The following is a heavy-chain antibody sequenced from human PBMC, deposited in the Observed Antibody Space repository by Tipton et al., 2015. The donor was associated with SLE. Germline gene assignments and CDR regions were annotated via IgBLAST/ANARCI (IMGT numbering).Heavy chain of an antibody. CDR3: ARMEGMITYGGIAGL. D-gene: IGHD3-16*01. CDR1: GGSFSGYY. J-gene: IGHJ4*02. Sequence: TLSLTCDVNGGSFSGYYWGWVRQSPGKGLEWFGEVNHLGTIYYNASLKSRVTISIDTSKSHFSLKLTSVTAADTAVYYCARMEGMITYGGIAGLWGQGTVVTVSS. V-gene: IGHV4-34*01. CDR2: VNHLGTI.